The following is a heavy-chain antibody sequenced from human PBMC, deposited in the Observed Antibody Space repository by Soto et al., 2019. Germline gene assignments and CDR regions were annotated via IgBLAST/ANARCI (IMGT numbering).Heavy chain of an antibody. CDR1: GFSFSNYW. Sequence: GGSLRLSCEGSGFSFSNYWMYWVRQAPGKGLVWVSHINSDGSNTNYADSVKGRFTIARDNARNTLYLQMSSLRAEDTAVYYRTRAGDTSAWYTNSYYGMDVWGQGTRVTVSS. CDR2: INSDGSNT. J-gene: IGHJ6*02. D-gene: IGHD6-19*01. CDR3: TRAGDTSAWYTNSYYGMDV. V-gene: IGHV3-74*01.